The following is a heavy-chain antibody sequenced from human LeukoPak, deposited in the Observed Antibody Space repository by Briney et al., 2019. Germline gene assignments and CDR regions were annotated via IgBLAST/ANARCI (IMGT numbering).Heavy chain of an antibody. D-gene: IGHD3-22*01. V-gene: IGHV1-2*02. CDR3: ARGDVSYDSSGYYYY. CDR2: INPNSGGT. J-gene: IGHJ4*02. CDR1: GYTFTGYN. Sequence: ASLKVSCTASGYTFTGYNMNWVRQAPGQGLEWVSWINPNSGGTNYAQKFQGRVTITTDTSISTAYMELSRLRSDDTAVYYCARGDVSYDSSGYYYYWGQGTLVTVSS.